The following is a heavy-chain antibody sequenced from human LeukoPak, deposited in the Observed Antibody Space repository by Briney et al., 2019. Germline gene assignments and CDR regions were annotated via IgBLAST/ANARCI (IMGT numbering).Heavy chain of an antibody. J-gene: IGHJ4*02. D-gene: IGHD6-13*01. V-gene: IGHV1-2*02. Sequence: GASVKVSCKASGYTFTGYYMHWVRQAAGQGLEWMGWINPNSGGTNYAQKFQGRVTMTRDTSISTAYMELSRLRSDDTAVYYCARSRIAAAGTPSYGGQGTLVTVSS. CDR3: ARSRIAAAGTPSY. CDR2: INPNSGGT. CDR1: GYTFTGYY.